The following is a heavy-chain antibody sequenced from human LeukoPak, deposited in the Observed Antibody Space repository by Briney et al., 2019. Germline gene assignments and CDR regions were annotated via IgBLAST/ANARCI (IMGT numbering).Heavy chain of an antibody. CDR3: AKVRSVAGPYYFDY. V-gene: IGHV3-9*01. CDR2: ITWNSGST. J-gene: IGHJ4*02. CDR1: GFTFDDYA. D-gene: IGHD6-19*01. Sequence: PGGSLRLSCAASGFTFDDYAMHWVRQAPGKGLEWVSGITWNSGSTGYADSVKGRFTISRDNAKNSLYLQLNSLRAEDTAFYYCAKVRSVAGPYYFDYWGQGTLVTVSS.